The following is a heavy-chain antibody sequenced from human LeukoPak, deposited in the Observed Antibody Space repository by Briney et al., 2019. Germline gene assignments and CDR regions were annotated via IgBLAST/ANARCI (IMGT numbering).Heavy chain of an antibody. CDR3: AGLGITMIGGV. D-gene: IGHD3-10*02. CDR1: GFTFSSYA. Sequence: GGSLRLSCAASGFTFSSYAMSWVRQAPGKGLEWVSGINWNGGTSAYADSVKGRFTISRDNAKNSLYLQMNSLRAEDTAVYYCAGLGITMIGGVWGKGTTVTISS. V-gene: IGHV3-20*04. J-gene: IGHJ6*04. CDR2: INWNGGTS.